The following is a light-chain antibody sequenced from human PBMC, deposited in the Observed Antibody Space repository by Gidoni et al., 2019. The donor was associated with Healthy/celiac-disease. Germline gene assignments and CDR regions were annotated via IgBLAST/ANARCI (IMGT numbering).Light chain of an antibody. Sequence: EIVLTQSPATLSLSPGERATPSCRASQSVSSYLAWYQQKPGQAPGLLIYDASNRATGIPARFIGSRAVTDFTLTISSLEPEDFTVYYCQQRSNWPPLYTFGQGTKLEIK. CDR3: QQRSNWPPLYT. CDR2: DAS. V-gene: IGKV3-11*01. CDR1: QSVSSY. J-gene: IGKJ2*01.